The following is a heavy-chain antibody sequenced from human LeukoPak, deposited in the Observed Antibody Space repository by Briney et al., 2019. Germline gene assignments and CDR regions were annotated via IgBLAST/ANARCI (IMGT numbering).Heavy chain of an antibody. CDR2: IYHSGST. V-gene: IGHV4-34*01. Sequence: SETLSLTCAVYGGSFSGYYWSWIRQPPGKGLEWIGSIYHSGSTYYNPSLKSRVTISVDTSKNQFSLKLSSVTAADTAVYYCARDLGPQYDILTGYYIDYWGQGTLVTVSS. J-gene: IGHJ4*02. CDR1: GGSFSGYY. CDR3: ARDLGPQYDILTGYYIDY. D-gene: IGHD3-9*01.